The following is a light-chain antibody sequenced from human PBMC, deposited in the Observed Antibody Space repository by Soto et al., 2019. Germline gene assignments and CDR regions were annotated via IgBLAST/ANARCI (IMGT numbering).Light chain of an antibody. CDR3: QQTYSLPPDIT. V-gene: IGKV1-39*01. Sequence: IQMTQSPSSLSASVGVRVTITCRASHNIDTYLNWYQQKPGKAPILLIYAASSLQSGVPSRFSGSGSGTDFTLTISSLQPEDFATYYCQQTYSLPPDITFGQGTRLDIK. J-gene: IGKJ5*01. CDR2: AAS. CDR1: HNIDTY.